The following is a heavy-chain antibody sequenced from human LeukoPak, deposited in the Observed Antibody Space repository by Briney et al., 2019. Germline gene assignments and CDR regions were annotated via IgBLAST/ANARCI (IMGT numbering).Heavy chain of an antibody. Sequence: KSGGSQRLSCAASGFTFSDYYMSWIRQAPGKGLEWVSYISSSGSTIYYADSVKGRFTISRDNAKNSLYLQMNSLRAEDTAVYYCARDQGPWRVGFDYWGQGTLVTVSS. D-gene: IGHD1-26*01. CDR1: GFTFSDYY. CDR3: ARDQGPWRVGFDY. V-gene: IGHV3-11*01. J-gene: IGHJ4*02. CDR2: ISSSGSTI.